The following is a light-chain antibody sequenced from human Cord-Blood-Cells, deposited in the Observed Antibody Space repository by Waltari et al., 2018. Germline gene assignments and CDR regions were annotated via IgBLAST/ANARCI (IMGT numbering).Light chain of an antibody. CDR1: QSVSSY. CDR2: DAS. J-gene: IGKJ4*01. Sequence: EIVLTQSPATLSLSPGERATLSCRASQSVSSYLAWYQQKPGQAPRLLIYDASNRATGIPARFSGSGSGTDFTLTISSLEPEDFAGYYCQQRSNWPLTFGGVTKVEIK. CDR3: QQRSNWPLT. V-gene: IGKV3-11*01.